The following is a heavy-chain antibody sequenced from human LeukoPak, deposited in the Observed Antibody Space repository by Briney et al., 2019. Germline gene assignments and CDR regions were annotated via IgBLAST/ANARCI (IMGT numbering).Heavy chain of an antibody. J-gene: IGHJ5*02. CDR3: ARGAGEVAAGGIFNVRLTLYNWFDP. CDR2: TYYRSKYYN. Sequence: SQTLSLTCVISGDSVSSDSAAWNWIRQSPSRGLEWLGRTYYRSKYYNDYAVSVKSRITINPDTSKNQFSLQLNSVTPEDTAVHYCARGAGEVAAGGIFNVRLTLYNWFDPWGQGTLVTVSS. V-gene: IGHV6-1*01. CDR1: GDSVSSDSAA. D-gene: IGHD6-13*01.